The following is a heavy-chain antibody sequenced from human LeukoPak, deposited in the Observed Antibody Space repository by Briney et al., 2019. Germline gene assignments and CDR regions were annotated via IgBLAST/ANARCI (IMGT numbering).Heavy chain of an antibody. CDR1: GYTFTGYY. J-gene: IGHJ6*02. Sequence: ASVKVSCKASGYTFTGYYMHWVRQAPGQGLEWMGWINPNSGGTNYAQKFQGRVTMTRDTSVSTAYMELSRLRSDDTAVYYCARDRIVGATHYGMDVWGQGTTVTDSS. CDR3: ARDRIVGATHYGMDV. CDR2: INPNSGGT. V-gene: IGHV1-2*02. D-gene: IGHD1-26*01.